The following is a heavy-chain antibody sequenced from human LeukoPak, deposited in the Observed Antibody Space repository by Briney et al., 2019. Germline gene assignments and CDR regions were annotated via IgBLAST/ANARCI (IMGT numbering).Heavy chain of an antibody. CDR1: GYTFTSYG. J-gene: IGHJ3*02. V-gene: IGHV1-18*01. CDR2: ISAYNGNT. Sequence: ASVKVSCKASGYTFTSYGISWVRQAPGQGLEWMGWISAYNGNTNYAQKLQGRVTMTTDTSTSTAYMELRSLRSDDTAVYYCARGVGYSSGWFLNHAFDIWGQGTMVTVSS. CDR3: ARGVGYSSGWFLNHAFDI. D-gene: IGHD6-19*01.